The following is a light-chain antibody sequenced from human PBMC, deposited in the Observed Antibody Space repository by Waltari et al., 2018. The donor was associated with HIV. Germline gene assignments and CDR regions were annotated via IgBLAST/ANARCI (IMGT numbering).Light chain of an antibody. CDR1: SSNIGSNS. V-gene: IGLV1-47*01. CDR2: RNN. J-gene: IGLJ2*01. CDR3: AAWGNSLSLL. Sequence: QSVLTQPPSASGTPGQRVNISCSGSSSNIGSNSVYWYQQLPGTAPKLLLYRNNQRPSGVPDRFSGSKSGTSASLAISGLRSEDEADYYCAAWGNSLSLLFGGGTKLTVL.